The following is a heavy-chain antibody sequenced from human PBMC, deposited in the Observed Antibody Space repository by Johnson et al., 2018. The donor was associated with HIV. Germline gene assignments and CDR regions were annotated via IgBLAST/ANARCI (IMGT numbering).Heavy chain of an antibody. CDR1: GFTFSSYA. J-gene: IGHJ3*02. Sequence: EKLVESGGGLVQPGGSLRLSCAASGFTFSSYAMSWVRQAPGKGLEWVSASSGSGGSTYYADSVKGRFTISRNNSRNMVYLEMSSLRTEDTAVYYCARGLKGAFDIWSQGTRVTVS. CDR3: ARGLKGAFDI. CDR2: SSGSGGST. D-gene: IGHD3-16*01. V-gene: IGHV3-23*04.